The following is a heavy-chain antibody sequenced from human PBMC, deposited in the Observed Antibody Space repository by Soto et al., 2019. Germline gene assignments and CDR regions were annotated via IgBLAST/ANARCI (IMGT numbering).Heavy chain of an antibody. J-gene: IGHJ4*02. CDR3: ASAPDKYDLVS. Sequence: SETLSLTCAVYGGSFNGYYWTWIRQPPGKGPEWIGDINHSGSANYNPSLKSRVTISVDTSKNQFSLKLRSVTAADMAVFYCASAPDKYDLVSWGQGTLVTVSS. CDR1: GGSFNGYY. CDR2: INHSGSA. V-gene: IGHV4-34*01.